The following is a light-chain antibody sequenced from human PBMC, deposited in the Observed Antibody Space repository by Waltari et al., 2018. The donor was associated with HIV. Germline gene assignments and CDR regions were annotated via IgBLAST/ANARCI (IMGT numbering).Light chain of an antibody. CDR2: TAS. CDR3: QQSYSTPPT. V-gene: IGKV1-39*01. J-gene: IGKJ4*01. Sequence: DIQMTQSPSSLSASVGDRVTIPCRASQTISSYLTWYQQKPGKAPNLLIYTASSLQSGVPSRFRGSGSGTDFTLTISSLQPEDFATYYCQQSYSTPPTFGGGTKVEIK. CDR1: QTISSY.